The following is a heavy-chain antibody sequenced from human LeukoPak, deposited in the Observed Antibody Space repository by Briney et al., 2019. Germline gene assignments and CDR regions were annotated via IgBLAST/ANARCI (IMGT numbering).Heavy chain of an antibody. Sequence: SETLSLTCTVSGRSISSSDYSWGCFRQPPGKGLEYTGIIYYSGSTYYNPSIKSRGTISVDTSKNQFSLKLSSVTAADTAIYYCAKNGDRGAYCGGGSCYPYYYYNMDVWGQGTLVTVSS. J-gene: IGHJ6*03. CDR3: AKNGDRGAYCGGGSCYPYYYYNMDV. CDR2: IYYSGST. V-gene: IGHV4-39*07. CDR1: GRSISSSDYS. D-gene: IGHD2-15*01.